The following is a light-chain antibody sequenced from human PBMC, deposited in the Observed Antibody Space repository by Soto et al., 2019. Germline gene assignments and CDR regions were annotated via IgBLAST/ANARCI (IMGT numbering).Light chain of an antibody. Sequence: QSALTQPASVSGSPGQSITISCTGTSSDVGNYNLVSWYQQHPGKAPKLLIYDVSKRPSGVSIRFSGSKSGNTASLTISGLQADDEADYYCCSYAGDSYVFGTGTKLTVL. CDR1: SSDVGNYNL. V-gene: IGLV2-23*02. CDR3: CSYAGDSYV. J-gene: IGLJ1*01. CDR2: DVS.